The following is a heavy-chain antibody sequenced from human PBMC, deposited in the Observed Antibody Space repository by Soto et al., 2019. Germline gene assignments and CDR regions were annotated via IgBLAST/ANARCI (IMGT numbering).Heavy chain of an antibody. V-gene: IGHV3-30*18. CDR3: AKRLGLALDY. D-gene: IGHD3-16*01. CDR2: ISYDGSNK. CDR1: GFTFSSYG. J-gene: IGHJ4*02. Sequence: GGSLILSCAASGFTFSSYGMHWVRQAPGKGLEWVAVISYDGSNKYYADSVKGRFTISRDNSKNTLYLQMNSLRAEDTAVYYCAKRLGLALDYWGQGTLVTVSS.